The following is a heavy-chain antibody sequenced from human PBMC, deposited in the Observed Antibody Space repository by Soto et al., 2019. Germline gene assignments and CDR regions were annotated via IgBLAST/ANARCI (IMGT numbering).Heavy chain of an antibody. CDR3: ARGTPYRYDFWSGLSWGYYYYGMDV. D-gene: IGHD3-3*01. CDR2: MNPNSGNT. V-gene: IGHV1-8*01. J-gene: IGHJ6*02. CDR1: GDTFSTYT. Sequence: ASVKVSCKASGDTFSTYTITWMRQAPGQGLEWMGWMNPNSGNTGYAQKFQGRVTMTRNTSISTAYMELSSLRSEDTAVYYCARGTPYRYDFWSGLSWGYYYYGMDVWGQGTTVTVSS.